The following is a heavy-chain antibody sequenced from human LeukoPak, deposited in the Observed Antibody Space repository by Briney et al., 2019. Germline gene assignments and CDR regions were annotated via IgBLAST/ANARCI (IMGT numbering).Heavy chain of an antibody. Sequence: GGSLRLSCAASGFTFSSYGMSWVRQAPGKGLVWVSRINSDGSSTSYADSVKGRFTISRDNAKNTLYLQMNSLRAEDTAVYYCARSKFFRKLVNGEFDYWGQGTLVTVSS. CDR1: GFTFSSYG. J-gene: IGHJ4*02. D-gene: IGHD6-6*01. CDR2: INSDGSST. V-gene: IGHV3-74*01. CDR3: ARSKFFRKLVNGEFDY.